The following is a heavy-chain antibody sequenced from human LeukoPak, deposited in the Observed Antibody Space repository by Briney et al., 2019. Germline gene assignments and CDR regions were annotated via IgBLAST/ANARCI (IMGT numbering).Heavy chain of an antibody. D-gene: IGHD1-26*01. J-gene: IGHJ4*02. Sequence: PSETLSLTCTVSGGSVGSGSYYWSWIRQPPGKGLEWIGYIYYSGSTNYNPSLKSRVTISVDTSKNQFSLKLSSVTAADTAVYYCARSGELLGDFDYWGQGTLVTVSS. CDR2: IYYSGST. CDR3: ARSGELLGDFDY. V-gene: IGHV4-61*01. CDR1: GGSVGSGSYY.